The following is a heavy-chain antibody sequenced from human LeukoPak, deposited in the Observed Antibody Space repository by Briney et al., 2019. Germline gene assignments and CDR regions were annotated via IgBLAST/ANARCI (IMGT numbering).Heavy chain of an antibody. CDR2: IIPIFGTA. J-gene: IGHJ5*02. V-gene: IGHV1-69*05. D-gene: IGHD6-13*01. CDR1: GGTFSSYA. Sequence: SVKVSCKASGGTFSSYAISWVRQAPGQGLEWMGRIIPIFGTANDAQKFQGRVTITTDESTSTAYMELSSLRSEDAAVYYCARDPSSSWSYNWFDPWGQGTLVTVSS. CDR3: ARDPSSSWSYNWFDP.